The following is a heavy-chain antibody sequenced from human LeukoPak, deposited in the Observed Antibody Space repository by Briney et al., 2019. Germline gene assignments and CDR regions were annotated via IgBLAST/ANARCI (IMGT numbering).Heavy chain of an antibody. J-gene: IGHJ4*02. CDR2: INHSGST. V-gene: IGHV4-34*01. CDR1: GGSFSGYY. Sequence: SETLSLTRAVYGGSFSGYYWSWIRQPPGKGLEWIGEINHSGSTNYNPSLKSRVTISVDTSKNQFSLKLSSVTAADTAVYYCARDANGYLDYWGQGTLVTVSS. D-gene: IGHD2-8*01. CDR3: ARDANGYLDY.